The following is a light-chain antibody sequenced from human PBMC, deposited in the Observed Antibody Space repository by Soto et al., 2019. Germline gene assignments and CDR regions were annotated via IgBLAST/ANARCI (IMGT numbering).Light chain of an antibody. CDR2: DVS. CDR1: SSDVGGYNY. V-gene: IGLV2-11*01. Sequence: QSVLTQPRSVSGSPGQSVTISCTGTSSDVGGYNYVSWYQQHPGKAPKLVIYDVSKQPSGVPDRFSGSKSANTASLTISGLQAEDEADYYCCSYAGNSLWVFGGGTKLTVL. CDR3: CSYAGNSLWV. J-gene: IGLJ3*02.